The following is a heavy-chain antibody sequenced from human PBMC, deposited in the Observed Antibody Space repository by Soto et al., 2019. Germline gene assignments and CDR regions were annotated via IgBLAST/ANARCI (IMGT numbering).Heavy chain of an antibody. J-gene: IGHJ5*01. D-gene: IGHD3-16*01. CDR1: GFTFSSYG. V-gene: IGHV3-33*01. Sequence: GGSLRLSCAASGFTFSSYGMHWVRQAPGKGLEWVAVIWYDGSNKYYADSVKGRFTISRDNSKNTLYLQMNSLRAEDTAVYYCARASTGGVVPPTTSPFDPWGQGTRVSVSS. CDR3: ARASTGGVVPPTTSPFDP. CDR2: IWYDGSNK.